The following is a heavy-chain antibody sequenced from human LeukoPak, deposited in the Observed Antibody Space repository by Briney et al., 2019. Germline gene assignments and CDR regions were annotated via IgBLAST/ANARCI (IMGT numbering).Heavy chain of an antibody. CDR1: GFTFSDYS. D-gene: IGHD1-26*01. V-gene: IGHV3-48*01. Sequence: QSGGSLRLSCAASGFTFSDYSMHWVRQAPGKGLEWVSYISSSLINIYYADSVKGRFIISRDNAKSSLYLQMNSLRAEDTAVYYCAREGDVVGATIDSWGQGTLVTVSA. CDR3: AREGDVVGATIDS. J-gene: IGHJ4*02. CDR2: ISSSLINI.